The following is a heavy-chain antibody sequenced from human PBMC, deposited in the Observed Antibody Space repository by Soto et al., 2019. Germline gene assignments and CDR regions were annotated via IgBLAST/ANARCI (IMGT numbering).Heavy chain of an antibody. Sequence: ASVKVSCKASGYTFTSYGISWVRQAPGQGLEWMGWISAYNGNTNYAQKLQGRVTMTTDTSTSTAYMGLRSLRSDDTAVYYCARDHYDFWSGSPPYGMDVWGQGTTVTVSS. CDR1: GYTFTSYG. CDR3: ARDHYDFWSGSPPYGMDV. V-gene: IGHV1-18*01. D-gene: IGHD3-3*01. CDR2: ISAYNGNT. J-gene: IGHJ6*02.